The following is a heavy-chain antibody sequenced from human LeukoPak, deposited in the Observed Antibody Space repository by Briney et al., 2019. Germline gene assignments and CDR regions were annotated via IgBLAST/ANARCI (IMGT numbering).Heavy chain of an antibody. D-gene: IGHD6-13*01. J-gene: IGHJ6*03. CDR2: INHSGST. Sequence: SETLSLTCAVCGGSFSGNYWSWIRQPPGKGLEWIGEINHSGSTNYNPSLKSRVTISVDMSKNQFSLKLSSVTAADTAVYYCASLKGIAAAGTDYYYMDVWGKGTTVTVSS. CDR3: ASLKGIAAAGTDYYYMDV. CDR1: GGSFSGNY. V-gene: IGHV4-34*01.